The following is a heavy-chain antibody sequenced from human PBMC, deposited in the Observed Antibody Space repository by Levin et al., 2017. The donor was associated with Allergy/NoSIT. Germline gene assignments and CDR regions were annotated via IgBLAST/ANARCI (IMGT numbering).Heavy chain of an antibody. Sequence: GGSLRLSCQASGYSFTSYWFGWVRQRPGKGLEGMGLIFPSDSDTRVSPSFQGQIIMSVDKSINTAYLQWSSLKAADSGMYDCARRDSDGSNSFDYWGQGTLVTVSS. D-gene: IGHD2-21*01. CDR1: GYSFTSYW. CDR3: ARRDSDGSNSFDY. CDR2: IFPSDSDT. J-gene: IGHJ4*02. V-gene: IGHV5-51*01.